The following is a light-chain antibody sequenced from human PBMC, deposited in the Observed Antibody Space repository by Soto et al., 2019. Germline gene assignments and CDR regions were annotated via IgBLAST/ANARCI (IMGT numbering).Light chain of an antibody. CDR3: QQYGSSPLT. J-gene: IGKJ4*01. CDR1: ESVSTN. CDR2: GAS. V-gene: IGKV3-20*01. Sequence: EIVMTHSPAPMFVSPGERVTLSCRASESVSTNLAWYQQKPGQAPRLLIYGASSRATGIPDRFSGSGSGTDFTLTISRLEPEDFAVYYCQQYGSSPLTFGGGTKVDI.